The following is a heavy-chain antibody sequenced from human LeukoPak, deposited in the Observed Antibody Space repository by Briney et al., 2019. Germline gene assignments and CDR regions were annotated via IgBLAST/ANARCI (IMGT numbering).Heavy chain of an antibody. D-gene: IGHD2-21*01. Sequence: GASVKVSCKASGYTFTGYYMHWVRQAPGQGLEWMGGIIPIFGTANYAQKFQGRVTITADESTSTAYMELSSLRSEDTAVYYCARAGLLGDNWFDPWGQGTLVTVSS. CDR2: IIPIFGTA. V-gene: IGHV1-69*13. CDR1: GYTFTGYY. J-gene: IGHJ5*02. CDR3: ARAGLLGDNWFDP.